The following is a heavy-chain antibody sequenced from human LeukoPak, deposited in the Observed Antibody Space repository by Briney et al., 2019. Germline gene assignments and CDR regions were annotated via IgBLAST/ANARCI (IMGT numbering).Heavy chain of an antibody. CDR2: IYKTGST. J-gene: IGHJ4*02. D-gene: IGHD2-2*01. Sequence: SETLSLTCSVSGGSISSSDHYWGWIRQTPGRGLEWIGSIYKTGSTDYNPSLKSRVTISVDTSRNQFSLKVNSVTAADTAVYYCARKYCRSTRCYDYFDYWGQGTLVTVSS. CDR3: ARKYCRSTRCYDYFDY. CDR1: GGSISSSDHY. V-gene: IGHV4-39*07.